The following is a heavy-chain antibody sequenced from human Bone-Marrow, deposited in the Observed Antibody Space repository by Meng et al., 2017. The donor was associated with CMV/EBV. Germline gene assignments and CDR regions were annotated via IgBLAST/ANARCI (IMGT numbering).Heavy chain of an antibody. CDR1: GFTFDGYD. D-gene: IGHD6-6*01. V-gene: IGHV3-21*06. CDR2: ISRSSSHI. Sequence: GESLISCAASGFTFDGYDMNWVRQAPGKGLEWVSYISRSSSHIYYLDSVKGRFTISRDNAKNSLYLQMDSLSAEDTAVYYCSRDRDTRARAGGMDVWGQGTTVTVSS. CDR3: SRDRDTRARAGGMDV. J-gene: IGHJ6*02.